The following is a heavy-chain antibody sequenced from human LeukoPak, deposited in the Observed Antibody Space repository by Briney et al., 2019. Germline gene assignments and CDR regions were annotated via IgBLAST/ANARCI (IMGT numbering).Heavy chain of an antibody. V-gene: IGHV3-33*08. D-gene: IGHD3-22*01. CDR1: GFTLSKYG. CDR2: FWAHGRSQ. CDR3: ARDDDTTSHYSLFQY. Sequence: ALRLSCAASGFTLSKYGMHSVRQAPANELERVAVFWAHGRSQYYSDSVKGRFSISRDTSRSTVYLQMNSLRAEDTAVYYCARDDDTTSHYSLFQYWGQGTRVTVSS. J-gene: IGHJ4*02.